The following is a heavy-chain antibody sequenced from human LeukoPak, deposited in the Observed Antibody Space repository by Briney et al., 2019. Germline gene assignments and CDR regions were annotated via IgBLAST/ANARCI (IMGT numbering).Heavy chain of an antibody. J-gene: IGHJ3*02. CDR3: ASSGYYVYAFDI. Sequence: PSETLSLTCTVSGGSISSYYWSWIRQPPGKGLEWIGYIYHSGSTYYNPSLKSRVTISVDTSKNQFSLKLSSVTAADTAVYYCASSGYYVYAFDIWGQGTMVTVSS. CDR2: IYHSGST. CDR1: GGSISSYY. V-gene: IGHV4-59*01. D-gene: IGHD3-22*01.